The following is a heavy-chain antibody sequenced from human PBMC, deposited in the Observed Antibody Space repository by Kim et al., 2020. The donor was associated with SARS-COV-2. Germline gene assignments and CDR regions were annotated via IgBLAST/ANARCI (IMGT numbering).Heavy chain of an antibody. CDR1: GFTFSSYW. Sequence: GGSLRLSCAASGFTFSSYWMTWVRQAPGKGLEWVANIKQDGNQKYYVDSVKGRFTISIDNAKNSLYLQMNSLRAEDTAVSYCARDGDLYSSGKDAFDIWGQGTMVTVSS. CDR3: ARDGDLYSSGKDAFDI. D-gene: IGHD6-19*01. CDR2: IKQDGNQK. V-gene: IGHV3-7*01. J-gene: IGHJ3*02.